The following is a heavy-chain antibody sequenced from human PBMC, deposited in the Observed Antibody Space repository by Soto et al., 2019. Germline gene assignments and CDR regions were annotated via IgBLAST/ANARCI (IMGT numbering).Heavy chain of an antibody. D-gene: IGHD3-3*02. CDR2: IYYSGST. CDR3: ASPKIAFYKWSDP. CDR1: GGSISSSSYY. Sequence: QLQLQESGPGLVKPSETLSLTCTVSGGSISSSSYYWGWIRQPPGKGLEWIGSIYYSGSTYYNPSRKSRVTISVDTSKNQFSRKLSSVTAADTAVYYCASPKIAFYKWSDPWGQGTLVTVSS. V-gene: IGHV4-39*01. J-gene: IGHJ5*02.